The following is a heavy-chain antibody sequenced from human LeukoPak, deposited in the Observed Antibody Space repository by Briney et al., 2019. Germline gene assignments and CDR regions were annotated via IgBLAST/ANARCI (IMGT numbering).Heavy chain of an antibody. D-gene: IGHD3-10*01. CDR2: ISDSGGTT. Sequence: GGSLLLSCAASGFTFGTYGMSWVRQAPGKGLEWVSAISDSGGTTYYADSVKGRFTISRDNSKNTLYLQMNSLRDEDTAVYYCAKGVRLGAITMIRGVRRTYYYMDVWGKGTTVTISS. J-gene: IGHJ6*03. V-gene: IGHV3-23*01. CDR1: GFTFGTYG. CDR3: AKGVRLGAITMIRGVRRTYYYMDV.